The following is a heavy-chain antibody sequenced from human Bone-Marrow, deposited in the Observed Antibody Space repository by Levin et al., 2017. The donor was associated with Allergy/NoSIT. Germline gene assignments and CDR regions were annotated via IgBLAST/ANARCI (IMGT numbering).Heavy chain of an antibody. CDR1: GGSISSYY. D-gene: IGHD3-10*01. V-gene: IGHV4-59*08. CDR3: ARRNQIGFGESNFDY. Sequence: SETLSLTCTVSGGSISSYYWSWIRQPPGKGLEWIGYIYYSGSTNYNPPLKIRVTISADTSKNQFSLKLSSVTAADTAVYYCARRNQIGFGESNFDYWGQGTLVTVSS. CDR2: IYYSGST. J-gene: IGHJ4*02.